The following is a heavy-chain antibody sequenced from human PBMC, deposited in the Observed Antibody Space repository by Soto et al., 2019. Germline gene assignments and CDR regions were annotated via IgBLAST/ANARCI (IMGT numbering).Heavy chain of an antibody. Sequence: ASVKVSCKASGYTFPSYGISWVRQAPGQGLDWKGWISAYNGNTNYAQKLQGRVTMTTDTSTSKAYMEQRSLRSDDTAVYYCARDRHGDYGDAFDIWGQGTMVTVSS. V-gene: IGHV1-18*01. D-gene: IGHD4-17*01. CDR2: ISAYNGNT. CDR3: ARDRHGDYGDAFDI. CDR1: GYTFPSYG. J-gene: IGHJ3*02.